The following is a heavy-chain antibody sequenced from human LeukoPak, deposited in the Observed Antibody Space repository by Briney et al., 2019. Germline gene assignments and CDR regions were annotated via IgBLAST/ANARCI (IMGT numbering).Heavy chain of an antibody. J-gene: IGHJ6*03. D-gene: IGHD6-13*01. V-gene: IGHV3-7*01. CDR3: ARRDRAAAGYYYSYYYMGV. CDR1: GFTFSSYA. Sequence: GGSLRLSCAASGFTFSSYAMSWVRQAPGKGLEGVAYINQDGSETYYVDSVKGRFTIFRANAKNSLYLQMNSLTAEDTAVYYCARRDRAAAGYYYSYYYMGVWGKGTTVTVSS. CDR2: INQDGSET.